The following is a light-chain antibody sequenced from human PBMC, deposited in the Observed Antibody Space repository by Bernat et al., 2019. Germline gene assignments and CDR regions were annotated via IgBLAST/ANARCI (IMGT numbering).Light chain of an antibody. V-gene: IGKV3-15*01. CDR1: QRVSSH. CDR3: QHYSSWPLP. CDR2: GTS. J-gene: IGKJ4*02. Sequence: EAVMTQSPATLSMSPGERATLSCRASQRVSSHLAWYQQKPGQAPRLLIYGTSTRATGIAARFSGSGSGTEFTLTVSSLQSEDFAVYYCQHYSSWPLPFGGGTTVELK.